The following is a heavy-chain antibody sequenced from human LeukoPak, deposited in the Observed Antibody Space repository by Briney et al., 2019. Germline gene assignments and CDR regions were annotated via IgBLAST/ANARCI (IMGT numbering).Heavy chain of an antibody. CDR3: ARGRLLEWSPGYYYYYMDV. CDR1: GYTFTGYY. Sequence: ASVKVSCKASGYTFTGYYMHWVRQAPGQGLEWMGWINPNSGGTNYAQKFQGRVTITADESTSTVYMELSSLRSEDTALYYCARGRLLEWSPGYYYYYMDVWGKGTTVTVSS. CDR2: INPNSGGT. D-gene: IGHD3-3*01. J-gene: IGHJ6*03. V-gene: IGHV1-2*02.